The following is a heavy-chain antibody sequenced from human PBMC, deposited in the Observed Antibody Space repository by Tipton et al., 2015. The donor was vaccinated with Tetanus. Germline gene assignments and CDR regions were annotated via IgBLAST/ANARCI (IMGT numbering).Heavy chain of an antibody. CDR2: ISPTGDET. J-gene: IGHJ4*02. CDR1: GFTFSSDA. D-gene: IGHD6-25*01. V-gene: IGHV3-23*01. Sequence: SLRLSCAASGFTFSSDAMTWVRQAPGKGLEWVSAISPTGDETYYADSVKGRFTISRDNSKNSLYLQMNSLRAEDTAVYYCASGSALDYWGQGILVTVSS. CDR3: ASGSALDY.